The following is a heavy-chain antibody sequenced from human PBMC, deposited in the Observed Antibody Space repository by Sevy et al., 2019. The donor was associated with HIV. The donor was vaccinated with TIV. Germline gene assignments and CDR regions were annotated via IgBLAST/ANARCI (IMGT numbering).Heavy chain of an antibody. CDR3: AKDQGDYVWGTFRDY. V-gene: IGHV3-23*01. CDR2: LGCSGGST. J-gene: IGHJ4*02. CDR1: GFTFSIYA. Sequence: GGSLRLSCAASGFTFSIYAMSWVRQAPGKGLEWVSGLGCSGGSTYYADSVKGRFTISRDNSKNTLYLQMNSLRAEDTAVYYCAKDQGDYVWGTFRDYWGQGTLVTVSS. D-gene: IGHD3-16*02.